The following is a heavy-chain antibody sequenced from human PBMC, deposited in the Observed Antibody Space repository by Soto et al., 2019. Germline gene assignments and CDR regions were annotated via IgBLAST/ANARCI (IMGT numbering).Heavy chain of an antibody. CDR3: ATVLLWFGELEFDY. CDR2: FDPEDGET. D-gene: IGHD3-10*01. V-gene: IGHV1-24*01. Sequence: ASVKVSCKVSGYTLTELSMHLVRQAPGKGLEWMGGFDPEDGETIYAQKFQGRVTMTEDTSTDTAYMELSSLRSEDTAVYYCATVLLWFGELEFDYWGQGTLVTVSS. J-gene: IGHJ4*02. CDR1: GYTLTELS.